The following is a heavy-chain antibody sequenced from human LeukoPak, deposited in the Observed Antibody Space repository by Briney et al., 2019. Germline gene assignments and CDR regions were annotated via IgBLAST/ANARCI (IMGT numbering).Heavy chain of an antibody. D-gene: IGHD6-13*01. CDR3: ARVLKYSSSPETIAAAGVDY. Sequence: WASVKVSCNASGYTFTGYYMHWVRQAPGQGLEWMGWINPNSGGTNYAQKFQGRVTMTRDTSISTAYMELSRLRSDDTAVYYCARVLKYSSSPETIAAAGVDYWGQGTLVTVSS. CDR1: GYTFTGYY. J-gene: IGHJ4*02. V-gene: IGHV1-2*02. CDR2: INPNSGGT.